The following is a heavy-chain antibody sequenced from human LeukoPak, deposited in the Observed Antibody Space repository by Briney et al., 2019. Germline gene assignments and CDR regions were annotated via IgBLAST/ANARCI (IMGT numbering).Heavy chain of an antibody. CDR3: TVPRQDIVVVPAAILLGDYYYYYGMDV. D-gene: IGHD2-2*02. J-gene: IGHJ6*02. Sequence: SVKVSCKASGGTFSSYVISWVRQAPGQGLEWMGGIIPIFGTANYAQKFQGRVTITADESTSTAYMELSSLRSEDTAVYYCTVPRQDIVVVPAAILLGDYYYYYGMDVWGQGTTVTVSS. CDR2: IIPIFGTA. CDR1: GGTFSSYV. V-gene: IGHV1-69*13.